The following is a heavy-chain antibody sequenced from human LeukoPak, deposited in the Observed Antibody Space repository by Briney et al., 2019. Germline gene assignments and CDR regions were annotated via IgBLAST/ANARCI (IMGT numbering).Heavy chain of an antibody. CDR2: IHSSGST. CDR1: GGSISSYF. CDR3: ARRATYSSGWSS. V-gene: IGHV4-59*08. D-gene: IGHD6-19*01. Sequence: SSETLSLTCTVSGGSISSYFWSWIRQPPGKGLEWIGYIHSSGSTNYNPSLKSRVTISLDKSKNQFSLKLTSVTAADTAGYYCARRATYSSGWSSWGQGTLVTVSS. J-gene: IGHJ5*02.